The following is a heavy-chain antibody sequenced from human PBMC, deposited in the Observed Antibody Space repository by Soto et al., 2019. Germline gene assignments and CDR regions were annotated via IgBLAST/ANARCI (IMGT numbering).Heavy chain of an antibody. Sequence: SVKVSCKASGFTFTSSAVQWVRQARGQRLEWIGWIVVGSGNTNYAQKFQERVTITRDMSTSTAYMELSSLRSEDTAVYYCAAETIGAYAFDVWGQGTMVTVSS. J-gene: IGHJ3*01. CDR2: IVVGSGNT. CDR1: GFTFTSSA. V-gene: IGHV1-58*01. D-gene: IGHD3-10*01. CDR3: AAETIGAYAFDV.